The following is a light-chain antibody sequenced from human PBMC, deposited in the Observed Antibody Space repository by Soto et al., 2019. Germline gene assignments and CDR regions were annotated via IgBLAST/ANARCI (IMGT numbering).Light chain of an antibody. V-gene: IGKV3-11*01. J-gene: IGKJ2*01. CDR3: QQRSTWPNT. CDR1: QSVGSS. Sequence: EIVLTQSPATLSLSPGERATLSCRASQSVGSSLAWYQQKAGQAPRLLIYDPFNRATGIPDRFSGSGFGTDFTLTISSLEPEDFAVYYCQQRSTWPNTFGQGTKLEIK. CDR2: DPF.